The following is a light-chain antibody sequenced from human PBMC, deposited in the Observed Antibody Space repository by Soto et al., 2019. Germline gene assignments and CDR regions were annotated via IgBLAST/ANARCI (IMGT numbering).Light chain of an antibody. CDR3: QQYYSCPFT. CDR2: AAS. V-gene: IGKV1-8*01. CDR1: QGISSY. J-gene: IGKJ3*01. Sequence: AIRMTQSPSSFSASTGDRVTITCRASQGISSYLAWYQQKPGKAPKLLIYAASTLQSGIPSMFSGSGSVTEFTLTISCLQSEDFATYYCQQYYSCPFTFGPRTKVDI.